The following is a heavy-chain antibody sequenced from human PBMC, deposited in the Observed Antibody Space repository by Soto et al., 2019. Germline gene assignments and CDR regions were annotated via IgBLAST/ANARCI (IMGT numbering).Heavy chain of an antibody. Sequence: EVQLVESGGGLVQPGGSQRLSCAASGFTLSTYWMHWVRQAPGKGLVWVSRINSDGSSTSYADSVKGRFTISRDNAKNTLYLQMNSLRDEDTAMYYCARVRCSGGSCRDAYDIWGQGPMVTVAS. D-gene: IGHD2-15*01. CDR1: GFTLSTYW. J-gene: IGHJ3*02. CDR2: INSDGSST. CDR3: ARVRCSGGSCRDAYDI. V-gene: IGHV3-74*01.